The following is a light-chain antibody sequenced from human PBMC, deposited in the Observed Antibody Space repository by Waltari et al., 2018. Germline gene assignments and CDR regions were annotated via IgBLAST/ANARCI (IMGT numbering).Light chain of an antibody. CDR3: QKYGTRPAT. CDR2: DAS. V-gene: IGKV3-20*01. J-gene: IGKJ1*01. CDR1: QSVGRT. Sequence: EIVLTQSPASLSLSPGDRVTLSCRARQSVGRTLAWYQQRPGQAPRLLIYDASSRATGIPDRFSGSGSGTDFSLTISRLEPEDFAVYYCQKYGTRPATFGQGTKVEVK.